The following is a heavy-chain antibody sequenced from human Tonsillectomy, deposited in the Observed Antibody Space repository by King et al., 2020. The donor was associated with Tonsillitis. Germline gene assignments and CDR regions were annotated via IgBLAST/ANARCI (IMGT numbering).Heavy chain of an antibody. Sequence: EVQLVESGGGLVQPGGSLRLSCAASGFTFISYAMSWARQAPGKGLEWVSGISGSGGGTYYADSVKGRFTISRDNSKNTLYLQMNSLRAEDTAVYYCAKAYLTSYYDILTGYSNWGQGTLVTVSS. J-gene: IGHJ4*02. V-gene: IGHV3-23*04. CDR1: GFTFISYA. D-gene: IGHD3-9*01. CDR3: AKAYLTSYYDILTGYSN. CDR2: ISGSGGGT.